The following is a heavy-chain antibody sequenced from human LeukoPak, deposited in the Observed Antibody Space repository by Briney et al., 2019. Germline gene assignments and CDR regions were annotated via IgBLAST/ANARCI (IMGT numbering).Heavy chain of an antibody. CDR1: DGSFSGYY. V-gene: IGHV4-34*01. D-gene: IGHD5-12*01. J-gene: IGHJ4*02. CDR2: INHSGST. CDR3: ARGGDGYNYVDYFDY. Sequence: PSETLSLTCAVYDGSFSGYYWSWIRQPPGKGLEWIGEINHSGSTNYNPSLKSRVTISVDTSKNQFSLKLSSVTAADTAVYYCARGGDGYNYVDYFDYWGQGTLVTVSS.